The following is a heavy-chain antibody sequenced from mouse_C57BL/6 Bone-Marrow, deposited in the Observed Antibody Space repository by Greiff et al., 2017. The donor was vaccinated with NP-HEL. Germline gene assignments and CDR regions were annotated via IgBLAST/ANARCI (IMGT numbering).Heavy chain of an antibody. Sequence: EVKLVEPGGGLVQPGGSMKLSCAASGFTFSDAWMDWVRQSPEQGLEWVAEIRTNANNHATYYAVSVKGRFTISRDDYKSSVYLQINSLRAEDTGIYYCTAPFYAMDYWGKGTTVTVSS. CDR1: GFTFSDAW. J-gene: IGHJ4*01. CDR3: TAPFYAMDY. CDR2: IRTNANNHAT. V-gene: IGHV6-6*01.